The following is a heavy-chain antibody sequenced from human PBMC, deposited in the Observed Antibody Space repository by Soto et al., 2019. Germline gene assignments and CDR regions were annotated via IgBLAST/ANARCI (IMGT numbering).Heavy chain of an antibody. D-gene: IGHD3-22*01. J-gene: IGHJ4*02. Sequence: EVQLLESGGGLVQPGGSLRLSCAASGFTFSSYAMSWVSQAPGKGLEWVSAISGSGGSTYYADSVKGRFTISRDNSKNTLYLQMNSLRAEDTAVYYCAKDRAHDSSGYPDYWGQGTLVTVSS. CDR1: GFTFSSYA. V-gene: IGHV3-23*01. CDR2: ISGSGGST. CDR3: AKDRAHDSSGYPDY.